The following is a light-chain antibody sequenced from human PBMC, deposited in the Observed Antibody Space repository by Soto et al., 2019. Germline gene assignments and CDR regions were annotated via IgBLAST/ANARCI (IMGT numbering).Light chain of an antibody. CDR3: QQYNNWPRT. J-gene: IGKJ1*01. V-gene: IGKV3-15*01. Sequence: EIVITQTTATLSVSPGEIAARSCVATHSIRSNLAWYQQKPGQAPRLLIYGASTRATGIPARFSGSGSGTEFTLTISSLQSEDFAVYYCQQYNNWPRTFGQGTKVDI. CDR2: GAS. CDR1: HSIRSN.